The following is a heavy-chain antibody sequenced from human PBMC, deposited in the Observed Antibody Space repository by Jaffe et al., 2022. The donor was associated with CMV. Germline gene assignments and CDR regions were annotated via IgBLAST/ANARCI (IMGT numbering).Heavy chain of an antibody. V-gene: IGHV3-9*01. D-gene: IGHD4-17*01. J-gene: IGHJ5*02. Sequence: EVQLVESGGGLVQPGRSLKLSCVASGFTFGDYAMHWVRQAPGKGLEWVSRISWNSGSIVYADSVKGRFTISRDNAKNCLYLQMNNVRTEDTALYYCAKGTVTSSDWFDPWGQGTLVIVSS. CDR1: GFTFGDYA. CDR3: AKGTVTSSDWFDP. CDR2: ISWNSGSI.